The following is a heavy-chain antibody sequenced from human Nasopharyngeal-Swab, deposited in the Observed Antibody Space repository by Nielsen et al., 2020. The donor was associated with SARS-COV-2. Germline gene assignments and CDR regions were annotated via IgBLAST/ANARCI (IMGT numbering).Heavy chain of an antibody. CDR3: ATGVIAARLLYYYGMDV. J-gene: IGHJ6*02. CDR1: GYTLTELS. CDR2: FDPEDGET. D-gene: IGHD6-6*01. V-gene: IGHV1-24*01. Sequence: ASVKVSCKVSGYTLTELSMHWVRQAPGKGLEWMGGFDPEDGETIYAQKFQGRVTMTEDTSTDTAYMELSNLRSEDTAVYYCATGVIAARLLYYYGMDVWGQGTTVTVSS.